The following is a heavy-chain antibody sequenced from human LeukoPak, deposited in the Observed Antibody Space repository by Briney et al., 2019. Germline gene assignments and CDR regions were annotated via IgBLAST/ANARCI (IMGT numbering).Heavy chain of an antibody. CDR3: AKDYCGGDCYSGWYFDL. CDR2: ISYNSDTI. D-gene: IGHD2-21*02. J-gene: IGHJ2*01. V-gene: IGHV3-9*01. CDR1: GYTFDDYA. Sequence: GGSLRLSCAASGYTFDDYAMHWVRQAPGKGLEWVSGISYNSDTIAYADSVKGRFTISRDNAKNSLYLQMNSLRAEDTALYYCAKDYCGGDCYSGWYFDLWGRGTLVTVSS.